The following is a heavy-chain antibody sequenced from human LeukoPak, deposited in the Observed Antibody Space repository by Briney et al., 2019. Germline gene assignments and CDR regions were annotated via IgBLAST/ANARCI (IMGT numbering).Heavy chain of an antibody. CDR2: ISGSGGST. V-gene: IGHV3-23*01. CDR1: GFTFSSYG. D-gene: IGHD2-15*01. CDR3: AKAGSGRPKRYCSGGSCDIFDF. J-gene: IGHJ4*02. Sequence: HTGGTLRLSCAASGFTFSSYGMSWVRQAPGKGLEWVSAISGSGGSTYYADSVKGRFTISRDNSKNTLYLQMNSLRAEDTAVYYCAKAGSGRPKRYCSGGSCDIFDFWGRGTLVTVSS.